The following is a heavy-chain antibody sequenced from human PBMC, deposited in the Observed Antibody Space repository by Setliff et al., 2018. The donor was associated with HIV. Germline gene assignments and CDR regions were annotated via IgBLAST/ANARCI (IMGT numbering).Heavy chain of an antibody. CDR3: ARDLNWGFDY. D-gene: IGHD7-27*01. Sequence: PGGSLRLSCAASGFTFSSYSMNWVRQAPGKGLEWVSSISSSSSYIYYADSVKGRFTISRDDSKNSLYLQMNSLRVEDTALYYCARDLNWGFDYWGQGTLVTVSS. J-gene: IGHJ4*02. CDR1: GFTFSSYS. CDR2: ISSSSSYI. V-gene: IGHV3-21*01.